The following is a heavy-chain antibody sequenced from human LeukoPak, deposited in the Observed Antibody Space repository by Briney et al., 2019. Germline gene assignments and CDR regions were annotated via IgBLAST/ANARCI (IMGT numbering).Heavy chain of an antibody. CDR1: GFTLSSYW. J-gene: IGHJ4*02. V-gene: IGHV3-7*01. D-gene: IGHD3-9*01. CDR2: IKQDGSEK. CDR3: ARVIGADVLRYFDWLFAFDY. Sequence: GGSLRLSCAASGFTLSSYWMSWVRQAPGKGLEWVANIKQDGSEKYYVDSVKGRFTISRDNAKNSLYLQMNSLRAEDTAVYYCARVIGADVLRYFDWLFAFDYWGQGTLVTVSS.